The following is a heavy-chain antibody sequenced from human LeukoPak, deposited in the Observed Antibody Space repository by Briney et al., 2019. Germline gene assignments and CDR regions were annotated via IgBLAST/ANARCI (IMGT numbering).Heavy chain of an antibody. J-gene: IGHJ4*02. D-gene: IGHD2-8*02. CDR1: GYTFTGSY. CDR2: INPNSGGT. CDR3: ARDTVGGGVVYYFDY. Sequence: GASVKVSCKASGYTFTGSYIHWVRQAPGQGLEWMGWINPNSGGTNYAQTFQGRVTMTTDTSISTAYMELRRLTSDDTAVYYCARDTVGGGVVYYFDYWGQGTLVTVSS. V-gene: IGHV1-2*02.